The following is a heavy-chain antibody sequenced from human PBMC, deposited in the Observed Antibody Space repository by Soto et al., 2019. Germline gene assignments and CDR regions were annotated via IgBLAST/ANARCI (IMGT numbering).Heavy chain of an antibody. CDR3: TRSGWVY. D-gene: IGHD6-19*01. Sequence: EVQLLESGGGLVQPGGSLRLSCAAAGFTFTTYAMSWIRQSPGKGLEWVSTVGDSDDSTYYADSGKGRFTISRDNSKNTVYLQMNSLRDEDTAVYYCTRSGWVYWGQGTLVTVSS. V-gene: IGHV3-23*01. J-gene: IGHJ4*02. CDR2: VGDSDDST. CDR1: GFTFTTYA.